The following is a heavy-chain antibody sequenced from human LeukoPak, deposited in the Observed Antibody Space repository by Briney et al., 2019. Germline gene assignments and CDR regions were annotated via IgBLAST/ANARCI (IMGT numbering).Heavy chain of an antibody. D-gene: IGHD5-18*01. CDR3: SSIPGGYTYGDDAFDI. CDR2: INPTNGGP. J-gene: IGHJ3*02. Sequence: GASVKVSCKASGYTFIGFYIHWVRQAPGQGLEWMGWINPTNGGPNYSQNFQGRVTMTRDTSIGTAYMELHSLRSDDTAVYYCSSIPGGYTYGDDAFDIWGQGTMVTVSS. V-gene: IGHV1-2*02. CDR1: GYTFIGFY.